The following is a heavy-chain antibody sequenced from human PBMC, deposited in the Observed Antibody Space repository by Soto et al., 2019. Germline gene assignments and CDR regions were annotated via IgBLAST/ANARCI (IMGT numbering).Heavy chain of an antibody. V-gene: IGHV3-30-3*01. CDR2: ISYDGSNK. Sequence: TGGSLRLSCAASGFTFSSYAMHWVRQAPGKGLEWVAVISYDGSNKYYADSVKGRFTISRDNSKNTLYLQMNSLRAEDTAVYYCARDFIAAAGPFDYWGQGTLVTVSS. J-gene: IGHJ4*02. CDR1: GFTFSSYA. CDR3: ARDFIAAAGPFDY. D-gene: IGHD6-13*01.